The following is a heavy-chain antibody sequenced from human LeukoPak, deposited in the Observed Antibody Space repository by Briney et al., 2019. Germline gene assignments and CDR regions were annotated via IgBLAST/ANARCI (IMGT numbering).Heavy chain of an antibody. CDR2: IIPILGIA. D-gene: IGHD2-21*01. CDR3: ARDSQGKLWSYYYGMDV. J-gene: IGHJ6*02. V-gene: IGHV1-69*04. CDR1: GGTFSSYA. Sequence: ASVKVSCKASGGTFSSYAISWVRQAPGQGLERMGRIIPILGIANYAQKFQGRVTITADKSTSTAYMELSSLRSEDTAVYYCARDSQGKLWSYYYGMDVWGQGTTVTVSS.